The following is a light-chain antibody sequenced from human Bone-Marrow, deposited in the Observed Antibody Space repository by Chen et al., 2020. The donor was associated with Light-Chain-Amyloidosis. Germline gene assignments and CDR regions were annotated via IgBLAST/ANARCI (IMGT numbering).Light chain of an antibody. CDR1: QSVSSNF. Sequence: EIVLTQSPGTLSLSPGERATLSCRASQSVSSNFLAWYQQKPGQAPGLLIYDASSRATGIPDRFSCSGSGTDFTLTISRLEPEDFAVYYCQQYGSTPLTFGGGTKVEIK. J-gene: IGKJ4*01. CDR2: DAS. CDR3: QQYGSTPLT. V-gene: IGKV3-20*01.